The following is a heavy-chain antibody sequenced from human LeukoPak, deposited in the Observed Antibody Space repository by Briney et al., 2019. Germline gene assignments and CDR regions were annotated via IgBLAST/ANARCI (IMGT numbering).Heavy chain of an antibody. CDR1: GFTFSSYA. V-gene: IGHV3-30*04. Sequence: GSLRLSCAASGFTFSSYAMHWVRQAPGKGLEWVAVISYDGSNKYYADSVKGRFTISRDNSKNTLYLQMNSLRAEDTAVYYCASTYGGNVNVVDYWGQGTLVTVSS. J-gene: IGHJ4*02. CDR2: ISYDGSNK. D-gene: IGHD4-23*01. CDR3: ASTYGGNVNVVDY.